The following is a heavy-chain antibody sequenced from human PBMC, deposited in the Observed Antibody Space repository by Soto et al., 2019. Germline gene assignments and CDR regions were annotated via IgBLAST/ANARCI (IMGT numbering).Heavy chain of an antibody. CDR2: TYYRSKWYN. CDR1: GDSVPSNSAA. V-gene: IGHV6-1*01. Sequence: SQTLSLTCAISGDSVPSNSAAWNWIRQSPSRGLEWLGRTYYRSKWYNDYAVSVKSRITINPDTSKNQFSLQLNSVTPEDTAVYFCARLEGLATISYYFDFWGPGALVTVS. J-gene: IGHJ4*02. CDR3: ARLEGLATISYYFDF. D-gene: IGHD3-9*01.